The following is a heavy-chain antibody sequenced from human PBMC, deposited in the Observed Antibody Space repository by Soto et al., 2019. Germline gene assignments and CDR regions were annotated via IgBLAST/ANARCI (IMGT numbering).Heavy chain of an antibody. CDR3: ARFFGSGFDY. V-gene: IGHV3-48*02. CDR2: ISTSGATR. D-gene: IGHD6-19*01. J-gene: IGHJ4*02. Sequence: GGSLRLSCAASGFTVSSNYMSWVRQAPGKGLEWVAHISTSGATRYYADSVKGRFTISRDNAKTSLYLQMDSLRNEDTAVYYCARFFGSGFDYWGQGTLVTVSS. CDR1: GFTVSSNY.